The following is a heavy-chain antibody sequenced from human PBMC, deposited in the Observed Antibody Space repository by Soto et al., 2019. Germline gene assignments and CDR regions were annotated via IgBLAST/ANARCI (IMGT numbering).Heavy chain of an antibody. V-gene: IGHV3-23*01. CDR1: GLTCSNYA. J-gene: IGHJ4*02. CDR3: AKNQERELPRVIDF. D-gene: IGHD1-7*01. Sequence: PGGSLRLSCATSGLTCSNYAMSWVRQAPGGGLEWVSSMSGSSSTTYYADSVRGRFTISRDRSKNTLYLQMSSLRAEDTALYYCAKNQERELPRVIDFWGQGTLLTVSS. CDR2: MSGSSSTT.